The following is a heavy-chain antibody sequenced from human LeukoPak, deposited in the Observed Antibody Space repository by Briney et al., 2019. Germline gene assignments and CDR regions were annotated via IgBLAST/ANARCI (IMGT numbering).Heavy chain of an antibody. Sequence: PGGSLRLSCAASGFTFNRYAMNWVRQAPGKGLEWVPAISGTGASTYYADSVKGRFTISRDTSKNTLYLQMNSLRAEDTAVYYCAKAAGYYSNWFDFWGQGTLVTVSS. D-gene: IGHD3-10*01. J-gene: IGHJ5*01. CDR3: AKAAGYYSNWFDF. CDR2: ISGTGAST. CDR1: GFTFNRYA. V-gene: IGHV3-23*01.